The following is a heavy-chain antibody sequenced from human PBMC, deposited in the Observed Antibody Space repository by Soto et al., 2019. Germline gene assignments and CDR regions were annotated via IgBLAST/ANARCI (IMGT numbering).Heavy chain of an antibody. CDR3: ARDLAAGDL. CDR1: GYTFTSYD. J-gene: IGHJ5*02. D-gene: IGHD6-13*01. CDR2: INPKGGNT. Sequence: ASVKVSCKASGYTFTSYDINWVRQATGQGLEWMAIINPKGGNTNYAQKFQGRVTLTSDTSTSTVYMELSSLRFEDTALFYCARDLAAGDLWGQGTLVTVSS. V-gene: IGHV1-46*01.